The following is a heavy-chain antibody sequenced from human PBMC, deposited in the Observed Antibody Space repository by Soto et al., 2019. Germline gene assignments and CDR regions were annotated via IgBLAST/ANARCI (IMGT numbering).Heavy chain of an antibody. J-gene: IGHJ3*02. CDR1: GYTLTELS. V-gene: IGHV1-24*01. Sequence: QVQLVQSGAEVKKPGASVKVSCKVSGYTLTELSMHWVRQAPGKGLEWMGGFDPEDGETIYAQKFQGRVTMTEDTSTDTAYMELSSLISDDTAVYYCATEAIFGVVVDDAFDIWGQGTMVTVSS. D-gene: IGHD3-3*01. CDR2: FDPEDGET. CDR3: ATEAIFGVVVDDAFDI.